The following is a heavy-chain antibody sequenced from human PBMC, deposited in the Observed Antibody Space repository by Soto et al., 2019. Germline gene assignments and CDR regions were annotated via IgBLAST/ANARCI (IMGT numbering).Heavy chain of an antibody. CDR3: ATGGYSYGWGY. J-gene: IGHJ4*02. V-gene: IGHV3-74*01. Sequence: EVQLVESGGGLVQPGGSLRLSCVGSGFTCSNYWMHWVRQVPGKGPVWVSRVNPAGSASSYADFVKGRFTVSRDNDKNTGYLKMNSLSADDTAVYYCATGGYSYGWGYWGQGTLVTVSS. D-gene: IGHD5-18*01. CDR2: VNPAGSAS. CDR1: GFTCSNYW.